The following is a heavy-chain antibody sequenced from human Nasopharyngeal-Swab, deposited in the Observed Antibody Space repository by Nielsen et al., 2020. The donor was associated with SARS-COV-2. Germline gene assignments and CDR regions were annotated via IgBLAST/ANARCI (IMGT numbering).Heavy chain of an antibody. J-gene: IGHJ4*02. CDR2: VYYYSGTT. CDR3: ARRPTGYGDYYFDS. Sequence: RQAPGKGLEWIGYVYYYSGTTNSNPSLKSRVTISMDTSKKQFSLQMSSVTTADTAVYYCARRPTGYGDYYFDSWGQGTPVTVSS. D-gene: IGHD4-17*01. V-gene: IGHV4-59*08.